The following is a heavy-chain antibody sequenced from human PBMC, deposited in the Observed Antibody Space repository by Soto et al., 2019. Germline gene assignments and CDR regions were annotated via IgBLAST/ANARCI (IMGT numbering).Heavy chain of an antibody. D-gene: IGHD2-21*02. CDR2: ISGGIT. CDR3: ATCIAGDCYSDY. J-gene: IGHJ4*02. Sequence: PGGSLRLSCVASGFTFNNYAMSWVRQAPGKGLEWVSAISGGITYYADSVKGRFTISRDNSKNTLFLQMTSLRVEDTAVYYCATCIAGDCYSDYWGQGALVTVSS. V-gene: IGHV3-23*01. CDR1: GFTFNNYA.